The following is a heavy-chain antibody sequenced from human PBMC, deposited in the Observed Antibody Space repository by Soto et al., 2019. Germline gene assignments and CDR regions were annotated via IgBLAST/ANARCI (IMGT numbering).Heavy chain of an antibody. CDR3: ARHVPYCSDTSHCAYGMDV. J-gene: IGHJ6*02. Sequence: SEALSLTCTVSGGSISRYYWSWIRQPPGKGLEWIGYIYYSGSTNYNPSLKSRVTISVDTSKNQFSLKLSSVTAADTAVYYCARHVPYCSDTSHCAYGMDVWGQGTTVTVSS. CDR1: GGSISRYY. V-gene: IGHV4-59*08. D-gene: IGHD2-2*01. CDR2: IYYSGST.